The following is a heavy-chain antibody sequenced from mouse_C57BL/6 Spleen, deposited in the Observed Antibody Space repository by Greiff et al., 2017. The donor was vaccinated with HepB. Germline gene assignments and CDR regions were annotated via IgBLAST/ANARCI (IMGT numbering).Heavy chain of an antibody. CDR2: ISSGGDYI. CDR3: TRDRDYYGSSQAMDY. V-gene: IGHV5-9-1*02. CDR1: GFTFSSYA. Sequence: DVKLVESGEGLVKPGGSLKLSCAASGFTFSSYAMSWVRQTSDKRLEWVAYISSGGDYIYYADTVKGRFTISRDNARNTLYLQMSSLKSEDTAMYYCTRDRDYYGSSQAMDYWGQGTSVTVSS. J-gene: IGHJ4*01. D-gene: IGHD1-1*01.